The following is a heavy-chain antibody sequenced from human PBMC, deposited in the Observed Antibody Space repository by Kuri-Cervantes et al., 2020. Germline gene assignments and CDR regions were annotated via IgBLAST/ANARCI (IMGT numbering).Heavy chain of an antibody. CDR2: FDPEDGET. D-gene: IGHD1-26*01. CDR3: ATTLGGSYSLYYFDY. Sequence: SVKVSCKVSGYTLTELSMHWVRQAPGKGLEWMGGFDPEDGETIYAQKFQGRVTMTEDTSTDTAYMELSSLRSEDTAVYYCATTLGGSYSLYYFDYWGQGTLVTVSS. V-gene: IGHV1-24*01. CDR1: GYTLTELS. J-gene: IGHJ4*02.